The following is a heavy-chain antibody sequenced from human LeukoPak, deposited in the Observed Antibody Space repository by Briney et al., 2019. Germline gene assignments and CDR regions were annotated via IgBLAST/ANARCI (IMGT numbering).Heavy chain of an antibody. J-gene: IGHJ4*02. Sequence: SETLSLTCAVYCGSFSGYYWSWIRQPPGKGLEWIGEINHSGSTNYNPSLKSQVTISVDTSKNQFSLKLSSVTSRDTVVFYGSIEVRFWSGYLQLIRWGQGTLVTVSS. CDR2: INHSGST. CDR3: SIEVRFWSGYLQLIR. V-gene: IGHV4-34*01. D-gene: IGHD3-3*01. CDR1: CGSFSGYY.